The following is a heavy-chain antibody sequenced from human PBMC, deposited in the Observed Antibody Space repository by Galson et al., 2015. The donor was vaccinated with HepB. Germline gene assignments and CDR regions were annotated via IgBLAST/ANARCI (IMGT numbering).Heavy chain of an antibody. D-gene: IGHD1-26*01. CDR3: ARVGRGITEVGPPTGGFYYYGMDV. CDR2: ITSDGSGGTT. V-gene: IGHV3-74*01. CDR1: GFTLSSYW. Sequence: SLRLSCAGSGFTLSSYWMHWVRQGPGKGLAWVSLITSDGSGGTTTYADSVKGRFTISRENAKNTLYLQMNNLRAEDTAVYYCARVGRGITEVGPPTGGFYYYGMDVWGQGTTVTVSS. J-gene: IGHJ6*02.